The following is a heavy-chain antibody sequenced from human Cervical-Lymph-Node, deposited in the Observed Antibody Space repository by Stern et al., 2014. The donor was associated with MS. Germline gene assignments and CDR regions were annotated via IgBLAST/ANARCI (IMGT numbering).Heavy chain of an antibody. Sequence: QVTLRESGPTLVKPTQTLTLTCTFSGLSLSTVGVGVGWIRQPPGKALEWRVLIYWDDDKRYSPSLKRRLTITKDTSQNQVVLTMTNMDPVATATYYYAHSHCTNGLCSHWFDPWGQGTLVTVSS. CDR3: AHSHCTNGLCSHWFDP. J-gene: IGHJ5*02. D-gene: IGHD2-8*01. CDR2: IYWDDDK. V-gene: IGHV2-5*02. CDR1: GLSLSTVGVG.